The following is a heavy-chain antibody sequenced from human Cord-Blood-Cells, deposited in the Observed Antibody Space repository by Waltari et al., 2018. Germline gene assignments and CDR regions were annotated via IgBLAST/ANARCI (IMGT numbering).Heavy chain of an antibody. CDR3: ARGGRSSGYYYYGMDV. CDR1: GYTFTGYY. V-gene: IGHV1-2*04. Sequence: QVQLVQSGAEVKKPGASVKVSCKASGYTFTGYYMHWVRQAPGQGLEWMGWINPNSGGTKYAQKFQGWVTMTRDTSISTAYMELSRLRSDDTAVYYCARGGRSSGYYYYGMDVWGQGTTVTVSS. CDR2: INPNSGGT. D-gene: IGHD6-19*01. J-gene: IGHJ6*02.